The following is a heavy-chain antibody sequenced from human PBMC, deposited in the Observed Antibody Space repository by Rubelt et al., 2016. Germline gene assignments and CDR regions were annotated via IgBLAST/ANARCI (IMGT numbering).Heavy chain of an antibody. J-gene: IGHJ2*01. CDR1: GGSISSSSSY. CDR3: AKPDGDLSYAGPFWYFDL. D-gene: IGHD4-17*01. CDR2: IYYAGNT. Sequence: QLQLQESGPGLVKPSETLSLTCTVSGGSISSSSSYWGWVRQPPGKGLERIASIYYAGNTYYNPSLKSRVTIPMDTSTNQFSLKLTSVTAAYTALYVCAKPDGDLSYAGPFWYFDLWGRGTLVTVSS. V-gene: IGHV4-39*01.